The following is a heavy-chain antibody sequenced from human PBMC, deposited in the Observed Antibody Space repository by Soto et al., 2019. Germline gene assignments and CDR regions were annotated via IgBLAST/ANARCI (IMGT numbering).Heavy chain of an antibody. J-gene: IGHJ5*02. D-gene: IGHD1-26*01. CDR3: ATIVGATPPRT. V-gene: IGHV4-61*01. Sequence: QVQLQESGPGLVKPSETLSLSCTVSGGSVSSDSYHWCWIRQPPGKGLEWIGNIYYSGSTNYNPSPKSRVTISLGTSKNQFSLKLSSVTAADTAVYYCATIVGATPPRTWGQGTLVIVSS. CDR2: IYYSGST. CDR1: GGSVSSDSYH.